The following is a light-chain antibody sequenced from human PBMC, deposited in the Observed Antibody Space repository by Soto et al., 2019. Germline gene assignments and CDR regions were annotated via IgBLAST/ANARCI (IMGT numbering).Light chain of an antibody. CDR1: QSISIY. V-gene: IGKV1-39*01. J-gene: IGKJ1*01. CDR2: AAS. Sequence: DIQITQSPSSLSAYVGYRFTITCRASQSISIYLNWYQQKPGKAPKVLIYAASSLQSGVPSRFSGSGSGTDFTLTISSLKPEDFATYYCQQSYTRTFGQGSKVDIK. CDR3: QQSYTRT.